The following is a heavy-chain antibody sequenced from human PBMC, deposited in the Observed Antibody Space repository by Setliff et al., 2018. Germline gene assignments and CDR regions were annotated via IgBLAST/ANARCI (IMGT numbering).Heavy chain of an antibody. D-gene: IGHD1-1*01. J-gene: IGHJ4*02. Sequence: SETLSLTCTVSGGSISGASIRSYYWSWIRQPPGKGLEFIGYVYYSGTTNYDPSLKSRVTISVDTSKNQFSLKLSSVTAADTAVYYCARDRGSNNSPEDFDYWGLGTLVTVSS. CDR1: GGSISGASIRSYY. CDR3: ARDRGSNNSPEDFDY. V-gene: IGHV4-61*01. CDR2: VYYSGTT.